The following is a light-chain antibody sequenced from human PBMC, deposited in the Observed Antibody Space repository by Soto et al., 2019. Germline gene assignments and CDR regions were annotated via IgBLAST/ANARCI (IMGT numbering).Light chain of an antibody. Sequence: DNQMTQSPSSLSASVGEIVTMTCRASQSISIYLNWYQQKPGKAPKSLIYAASSLQSGVPSRFSGSGSGTDFTLTICSLQPEDFATYYCQPYNSYPRFGQGRRLEIK. CDR3: QPYNSYPR. CDR1: QSISIY. J-gene: IGKJ5*01. V-gene: IGKV1-16*01. CDR2: AAS.